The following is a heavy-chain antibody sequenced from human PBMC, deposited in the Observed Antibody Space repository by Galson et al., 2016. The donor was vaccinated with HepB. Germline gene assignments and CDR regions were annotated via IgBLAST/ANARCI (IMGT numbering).Heavy chain of an antibody. V-gene: IGHV1-69*13. CDR2: IIPIFGTT. CDR1: GGTFSTYA. CDR3: ARVVYCRGGSCGYGMDV. D-gene: IGHD2-15*01. J-gene: IGHJ6*02. Sequence: SVKVSCKASGGTFSTYAINWVRQAPGQGLEWMGGIIPIFGTTNYEQKSQGRLTITAGESTSPAYMELSSLRSEDTAVYYCARVVYCRGGSCGYGMDVWGQGTTVTVSS.